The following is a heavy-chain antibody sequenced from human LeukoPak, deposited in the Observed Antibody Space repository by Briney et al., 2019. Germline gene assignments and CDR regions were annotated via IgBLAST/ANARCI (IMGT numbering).Heavy chain of an antibody. J-gene: IGHJ3*02. CDR3: ASPSGSYFWDAFDI. CDR2: LYSGGST. Sequence: GGSLRLSCVASGFTVSRNYVTWVRLAPGKGLEWVSTLYSGGSTYYADSVKDRFTISRDNSKNTVYLQMNSLRAKDTAMYYCASPSGSYFWDAFDIWGQGTMVTVSS. D-gene: IGHD1-26*01. V-gene: IGHV3-66*01. CDR1: GFTVSRNY.